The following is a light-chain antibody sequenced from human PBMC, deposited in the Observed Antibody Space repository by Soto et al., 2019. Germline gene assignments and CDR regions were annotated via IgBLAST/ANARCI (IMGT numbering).Light chain of an antibody. J-gene: IGKJ4*01. CDR1: QSIADE. V-gene: IGKV3-11*01. CDR2: DAS. CDR3: QQRSQWPIT. Sequence: IVLTQSPPTLSLSPGERATLSCVASQSIADELGWYQQKPGQAPRLLIYDASNRAPGIPDRFSASGSGTGFTLTISRLEPEDFAVYYCQQRSQWPITFGGGTEVEMK.